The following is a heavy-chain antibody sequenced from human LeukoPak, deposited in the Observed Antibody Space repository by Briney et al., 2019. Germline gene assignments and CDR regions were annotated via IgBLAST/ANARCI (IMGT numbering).Heavy chain of an antibody. Sequence: GGSLRLSCAASGFTFSNAWMSWVRQAPGRGLEWVGFIRGKAYGGTTEYAASVKGRFTISRDDSKSIAYLQMNSLKTEDTAVYYCTRYSSSWYQGDYWGQGALVTVSS. CDR3: TRYSSSWYQGDY. CDR1: GFTFSNAW. J-gene: IGHJ4*02. V-gene: IGHV3-49*04. D-gene: IGHD6-13*01. CDR2: IRGKAYGGTT.